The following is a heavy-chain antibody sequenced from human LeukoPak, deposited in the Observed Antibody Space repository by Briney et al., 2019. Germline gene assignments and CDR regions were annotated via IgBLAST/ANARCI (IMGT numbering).Heavy chain of an antibody. CDR2: IYYSGIT. V-gene: IGHV4-39*07. Sequence: PSETLSLTCTVSGDSISSSTYYWGWIRQPPGKGLEWIGSIYYSGITYYNPSLKSRVTISVDTSKNQFSLKLSSVTAADTAVYYCARDSRYSSSWPPGYFDLWGRGTLVTASS. D-gene: IGHD6-13*01. CDR1: GDSISSSTYY. J-gene: IGHJ2*01. CDR3: ARDSRYSSSWPPGYFDL.